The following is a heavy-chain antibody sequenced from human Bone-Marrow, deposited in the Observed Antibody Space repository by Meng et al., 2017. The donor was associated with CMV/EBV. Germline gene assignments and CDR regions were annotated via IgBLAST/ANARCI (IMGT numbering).Heavy chain of an antibody. V-gene: IGHV1-58*01. J-gene: IGHJ5*02. CDR2: IVVGSGNT. Sequence: SVKVSCKATGFTFTRSAVQWVRQARGQRLEWIGWIVVGSGNTNYAQKFQERVTITRDMSTSTAYMELSSLRSEDTAVYYCAAETGGFEAGFWFDPWGQGTLVTVSS. CDR1: GFTFTRSA. D-gene: IGHD6-19*01. CDR3: AAETGGFEAGFWFDP.